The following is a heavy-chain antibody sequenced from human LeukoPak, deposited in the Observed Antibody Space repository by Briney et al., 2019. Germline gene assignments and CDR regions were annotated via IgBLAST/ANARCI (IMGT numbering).Heavy chain of an antibody. CDR2: ISSSGSTI. J-gene: IGHJ4*02. V-gene: IGHV3-11*01. CDR3: ARDFYCSGGSCYSGIDY. D-gene: IGHD2-15*01. CDR1: GFTFSDYY. Sequence: KTGGSLRLSCAASGFTFSDYYMSWIRRAPGKGLEWVSYISSSGSTIYYADSVKGRFTISRDNAKNSLYLQMNSLRAEDTAVYYCARDFYCSGGSCYSGIDYWGQGTLVTVSS.